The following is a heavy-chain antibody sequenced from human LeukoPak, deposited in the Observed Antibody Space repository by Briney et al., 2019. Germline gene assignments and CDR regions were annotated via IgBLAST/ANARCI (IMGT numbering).Heavy chain of an antibody. J-gene: IGHJ5*02. D-gene: IGHD4-17*01. CDR1: GGSFSGYY. V-gene: IGHV4-34*01. CDR3: ARGPVTVTTNNWFDP. Sequence: PSETPSLTCAVYGGSFSGYYWSWIRQPPGKGLEWIGEINHSGSTNYNPSLKSRVTISVDTSKNQFSLKLSSVTAADTAVYYCARGPVTVTTNNWFDPWGQGTLVTVSS. CDR2: INHSGST.